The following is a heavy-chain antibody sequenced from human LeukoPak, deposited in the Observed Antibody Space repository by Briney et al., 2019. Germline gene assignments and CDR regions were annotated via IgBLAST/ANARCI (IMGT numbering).Heavy chain of an antibody. D-gene: IGHD3-10*01. CDR3: ATSRDVSLWFGELY. Sequence: GGSLRLSCAASGFTLSGYSMDWVRQAPGKGLQWVSHLSSDFTTMYYANSVKGRFTISRDNAKNSLYLQMNSLRAEDSAVYYCATSRDVSLWFGELYWGQGTLVTVSS. CDR2: LSSDFTTM. CDR1: GFTLSGYS. V-gene: IGHV3-48*01. J-gene: IGHJ4*02.